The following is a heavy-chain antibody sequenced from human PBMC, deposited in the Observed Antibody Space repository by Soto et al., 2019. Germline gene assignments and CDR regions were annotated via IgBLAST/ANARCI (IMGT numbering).Heavy chain of an antibody. J-gene: IGHJ4*02. CDR3: AKLKGYCSSTSCYRQYYFDY. D-gene: IGHD2-2*01. Sequence: GGSLRLSCAASGFTFSSYAMSWVRQAPGKGLEWVSAISGSGGSTYYADSVKGRFTISRDNSKNTLYLQMNSLRAEDTAVYYCAKLKGYCSSTSCYRQYYFDYWGQGTLVTVSS. CDR1: GFTFSSYA. V-gene: IGHV3-23*01. CDR2: ISGSGGST.